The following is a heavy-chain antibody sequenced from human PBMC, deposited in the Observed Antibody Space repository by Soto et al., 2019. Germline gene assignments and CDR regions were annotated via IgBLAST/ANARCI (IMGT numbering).Heavy chain of an antibody. D-gene: IGHD3-3*01. CDR2: ISSSSSYI. CDR1: GFTFSSYS. J-gene: IGHJ6*03. V-gene: IGHV3-21*01. Sequence: EVQLVESGGGLVQPGGSLRLSCAASGFTFSSYSMNWVRQAPGKGLEWVSSISSSSSYIYYADSVKGRITISRDNAKNSLYLQMNSLRADYTAVYYCARDLHYDFWSGYFPSNYYYYMDVWGKGTTVTVSS. CDR3: ARDLHYDFWSGYFPSNYYYYMDV.